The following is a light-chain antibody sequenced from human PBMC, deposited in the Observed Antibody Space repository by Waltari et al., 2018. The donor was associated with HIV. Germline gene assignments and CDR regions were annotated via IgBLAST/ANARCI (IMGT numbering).Light chain of an antibody. J-gene: IGLJ2*01. CDR2: DVS. CDR3: SSYTSSSTKV. CDR1: SSDIDGYNY. V-gene: IGLV2-14*03. Sequence: QSALTQPASVSGSPGQSITISCTGTSSDIDGYNYVSWYQQHPGKAPKLMIYDVSNRPSGLSNRFSGSKSGNTASLTISGLQAEDEADYYCSSYTSSSTKVFGGGTKLT.